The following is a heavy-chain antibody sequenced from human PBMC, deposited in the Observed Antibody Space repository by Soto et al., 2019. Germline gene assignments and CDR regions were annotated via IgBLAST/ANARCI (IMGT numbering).Heavy chain of an antibody. J-gene: IGHJ4*02. CDR3: ARGLEEGPLYCSSTSCYHLYFDY. Sequence: EVQLVESGGGLVKPGGSLRLSCAASGFTFSSYSMNWVRQAPGKGLEWVSSISSSSSYIYYADSVKGRFTISRDNAKNSLDLQMNSLRAEDTAVYYCARGLEEGPLYCSSTSCYHLYFDYWGQGTLVTVSS. CDR2: ISSSSSYI. D-gene: IGHD2-2*01. CDR1: GFTFSSYS. V-gene: IGHV3-21*01.